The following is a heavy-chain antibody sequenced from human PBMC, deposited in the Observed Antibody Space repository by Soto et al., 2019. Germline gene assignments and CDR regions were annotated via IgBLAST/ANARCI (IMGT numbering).Heavy chain of an antibody. V-gene: IGHV2-70*01. CDR3: ARISGSSCHEHFDY. D-gene: IGHD6-13*01. Sequence: SGPTLVNPTQTLTLTCTFSGFSLSTSGMCVSWIRQPPGKALEWLALIDWDDDKYYSTSLKTRLTISKDTSKNQVVLTMTNMDPVDTATYYCARISGSSCHEHFDYWGQGTLVTVSS. J-gene: IGHJ4*02. CDR1: GFSLSTSGMC. CDR2: IDWDDDK.